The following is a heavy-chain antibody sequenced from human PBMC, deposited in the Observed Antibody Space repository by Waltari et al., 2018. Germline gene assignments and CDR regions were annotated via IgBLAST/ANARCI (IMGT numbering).Heavy chain of an antibody. V-gene: IGHV1-69*05. J-gene: IGHJ3*02. CDR1: GGTFSDYA. D-gene: IGHD3-3*01. CDR3: AEAPLGEDAFDI. CDR2: IIPIFGTA. Sequence: QVQLVQSGAEVKKPGSSVKVSCRASGGTFSDYASSWVRQAPGQGLELMGGIIPIFGTANYAQKFQGRVTITTDESTSTAYMELSSLRSEDTAVYYCAEAPLGEDAFDIWGQGTMVTVSS.